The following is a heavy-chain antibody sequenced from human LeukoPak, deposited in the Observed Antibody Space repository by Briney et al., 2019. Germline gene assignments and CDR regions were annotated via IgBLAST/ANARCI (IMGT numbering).Heavy chain of an antibody. Sequence: GGSLRLSCAASGFTFSSYEMNWVRQAPGKGLEWVSYISSSGSTIYYADSVKGRFTISRDNAKNSLYLQTNSLRAEDTAVYYCASGGAAPFYYYYGMDVWGQGTTVTVSS. CDR1: GFTFSSYE. D-gene: IGHD3-16*01. CDR3: ASGGAAPFYYYYGMDV. V-gene: IGHV3-48*03. CDR2: ISSSGSTI. J-gene: IGHJ6*02.